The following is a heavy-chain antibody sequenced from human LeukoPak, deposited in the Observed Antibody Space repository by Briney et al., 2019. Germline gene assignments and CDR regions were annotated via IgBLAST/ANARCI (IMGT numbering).Heavy chain of an antibody. D-gene: IGHD5-18*01. J-gene: IGHJ6*03. CDR2: ISASGNST. CDR3: AKNGGGTGDTAMAIYYYYYMDV. V-gene: IGHV3-23*01. CDR1: GFSFSSYA. Sequence: GGSLRLSCAASGFSFSSYAMSWVRQAPGKGLEWVSAISASGNSTYYADSVKDRFTISRDKSKNTLYLQINSLGAEDTAVYYCAKNGGGTGDTAMAIYYYYYMDVWGKGTTVTVSS.